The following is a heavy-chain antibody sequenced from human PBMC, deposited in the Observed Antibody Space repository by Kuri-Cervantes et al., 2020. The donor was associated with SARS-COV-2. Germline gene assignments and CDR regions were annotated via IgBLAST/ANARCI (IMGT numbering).Heavy chain of an antibody. CDR1: GVTFSSYA. Sequence: GGSLRLSCAASGVTFSSYAMSWVRQAPGKGLEWVSAISGSGCSTYYADSVKGRFTISRDNSKNTLYLQMNSLRAEDTAVYYCAKQPRNKRELRFLESRYFDYWGQGTLVTVSS. D-gene: IGHD1-7*01. V-gene: IGHV3-23*01. J-gene: IGHJ4*02. CDR2: ISGSGCST. CDR3: AKQPRNKRELRFLESRYFDY.